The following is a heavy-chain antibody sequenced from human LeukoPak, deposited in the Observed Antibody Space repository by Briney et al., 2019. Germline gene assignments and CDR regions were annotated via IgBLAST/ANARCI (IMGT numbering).Heavy chain of an antibody. Sequence: PGGSLRLSCAASGFTFSSYGMHWVRQAPGKGLEWVAFIRYDGSNKYHADSVKGRFTISRDNSKNTLYLQMNSLRVEDTAVYYCAKDRAPDTAMALYYYYYGMDVWGQGTTVTVSS. J-gene: IGHJ6*02. CDR2: IRYDGSNK. CDR3: AKDRAPDTAMALYYYYYGMDV. D-gene: IGHD5-18*01. V-gene: IGHV3-30*02. CDR1: GFTFSSYG.